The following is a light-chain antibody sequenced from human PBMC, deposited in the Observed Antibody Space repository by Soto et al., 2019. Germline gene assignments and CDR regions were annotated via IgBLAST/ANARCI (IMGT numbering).Light chain of an antibody. V-gene: IGKV4-1*01. CDR2: WAS. CDR3: QQYYSTPTT. Sequence: DIVMTQSPDSLAVSLGERATINCKSSLSVFSTSSKRNSLAWFQQKAGQPPKLLIYWASTRQSGVPDRFSGSGSGTDFTLTISSLQAEDVAVCYCQQYYSTPTTFGQGTRVEIK. J-gene: IGKJ1*01. CDR1: LSVFSTSSKRNS.